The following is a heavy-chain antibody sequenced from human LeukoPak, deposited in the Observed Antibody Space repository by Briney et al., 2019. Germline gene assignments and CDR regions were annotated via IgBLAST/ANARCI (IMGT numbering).Heavy chain of an antibody. J-gene: IGHJ4*02. D-gene: IGHD3-22*01. V-gene: IGHV3-21*04. CDR1: GFTFSSYS. CDR3: VTFYYDSSGSYVHY. Sequence: GGSLRLSCAASGFTFSSYSMNWVRQAPGKGLEWVSSISSSSSYIYYADSVKGRFTISRDDSKSTPYLQMNSLRAEDTAVYHCVTFYYDSSGSYVHYWGQGTLVTVSS. CDR2: ISSSSSYI.